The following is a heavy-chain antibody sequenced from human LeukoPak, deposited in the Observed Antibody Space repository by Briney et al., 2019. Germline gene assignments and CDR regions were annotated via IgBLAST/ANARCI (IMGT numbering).Heavy chain of an antibody. CDR2: INPNSGDT. V-gene: IGHV1-2*02. D-gene: IGHD2-2*01. CDR1: GYTFTGYY. J-gene: IGHJ5*02. Sequence: GASVKVSCKPSGYTFTGYYLHWVRQAPGQGLERMGWINPNSGDTNYAQKFQGRVSTTRDMSIGTAYMELSRLRSEDTAVYYCARDRGYCTTTSCSLEKWFDPWGQGTLVTVSS. CDR3: ARDRGYCTTTSCSLEKWFDP.